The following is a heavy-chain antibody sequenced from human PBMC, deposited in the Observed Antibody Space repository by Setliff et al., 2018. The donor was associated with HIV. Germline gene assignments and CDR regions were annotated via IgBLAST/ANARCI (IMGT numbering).Heavy chain of an antibody. D-gene: IGHD2-15*01. CDR2: IFHAGST. CDR1: GGSISGSSYY. J-gene: IGHJ6*03. V-gene: IGHV4-39*01. Sequence: PSETLSLTCTVSGGSISGSSYYWGWIRQSPEKGLEWIGSIFHAGSTYYNPSLKSRVTLSVDTSENQDSLKLTSLIAADTAVYYCARSLAYCSGGGCSSGNYYYMDVWGKGTTVTVSS. CDR3: ARSLAYCSGGGCSSGNYYYMDV.